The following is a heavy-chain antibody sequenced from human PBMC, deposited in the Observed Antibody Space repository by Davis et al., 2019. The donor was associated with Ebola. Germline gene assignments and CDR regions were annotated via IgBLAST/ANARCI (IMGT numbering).Heavy chain of an antibody. CDR1: GFTVSSNY. CDR2: ISSSSSYI. J-gene: IGHJ4*02. V-gene: IGHV3-21*01. Sequence: GGSLRLSCAASGFTVSSNYMSWVRQAPGKGLEWVSSISSSSSYIYYADSVKGRFTISRDNAKNSLYLQMNSLRAEDTAVYYCARLLGYCSSTSCYADYWGQGTLVTVSS. D-gene: IGHD2-2*01. CDR3: ARLLGYCSSTSCYADY.